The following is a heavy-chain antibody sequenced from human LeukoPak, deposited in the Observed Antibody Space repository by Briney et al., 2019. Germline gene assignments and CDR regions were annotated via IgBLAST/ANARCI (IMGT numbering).Heavy chain of an antibody. J-gene: IGHJ4*02. Sequence: GGSLRLSCAASGFTFSSYWMSWVRQAPGKGLEWVANIKQDGSEKYYVDSVKGRFTISRDNAKNSLYLQMNSLRAEDTAVYYCARDRHYDSPRSDYWGQGTLVTVSS. CDR3: ARDRHYDSPRSDY. V-gene: IGHV3-7*01. CDR2: IKQDGSEK. CDR1: GFTFSSYW. D-gene: IGHD3-22*01.